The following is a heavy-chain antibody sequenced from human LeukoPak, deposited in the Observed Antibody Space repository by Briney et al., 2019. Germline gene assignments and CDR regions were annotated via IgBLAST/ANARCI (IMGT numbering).Heavy chain of an antibody. CDR3: AASAPSYYVAFGF. CDR1: GVSINSYC. D-gene: IGHD3-22*01. J-gene: IGHJ4*02. CDR2: ICDRGST. V-gene: IGHV4-59*08. Sequence: SETLSLTCTVSGVSINSYCWSWVRQPPGKGLEWIGYICDRGSTNNNPSLKSRVTMALDRSNNQFSLRLNSVTAADTAVYYCAASAPSYYVAFGFWGQGTLDTVSS.